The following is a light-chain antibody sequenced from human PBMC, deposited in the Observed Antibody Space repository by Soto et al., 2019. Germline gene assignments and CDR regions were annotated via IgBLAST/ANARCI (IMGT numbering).Light chain of an antibody. CDR2: DVS. J-gene: IGLJ3*02. CDR3: SSYTSSSTLM. V-gene: IGLV2-14*01. Sequence: QSALTQPASVSGSPGQSITISCTGTSTDVGGYNYVSWYQQHPGKAPKLMIYDVSNRPSGVSNRFSGSKSGNTASLTISGLQAEDEVDYYCSSYTSSSTLMFGGGTKLTVL. CDR1: STDVGGYNY.